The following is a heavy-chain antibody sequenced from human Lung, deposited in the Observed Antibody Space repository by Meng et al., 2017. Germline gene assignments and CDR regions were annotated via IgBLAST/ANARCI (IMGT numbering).Heavy chain of an antibody. D-gene: IGHD1-26*01. Sequence: QVQLQASGAGAGKHEASFSLTCAGYGCSITRSTWGRWVRQTPGKGLEWFGEIFNSGSTNYNPPLESRVTISVDKSKNPFSLKVYFVTAADTATYYCARFDISSSGRGDYWGQGILVTVSS. CDR2: IFNSGST. CDR3: ARFDISSSGRGDY. V-gene: IGHV4-4*02. J-gene: IGHJ4*02. CDR1: GCSITRSTW.